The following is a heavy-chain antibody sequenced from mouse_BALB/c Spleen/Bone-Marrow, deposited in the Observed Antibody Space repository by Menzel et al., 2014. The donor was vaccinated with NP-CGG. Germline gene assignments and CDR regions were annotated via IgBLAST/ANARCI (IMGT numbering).Heavy chain of an antibody. J-gene: IGHJ2*01. D-gene: IGHD1-3*01. Sequence: EVKVEESGGGLVQPGGSLRLSCATSGFTFTDYYMNWVRRPPGKALEWLGFIRNKANGYTTEYSTSVKGRFTISRDNSQSILYLQMNTLRGEDSAAYYCARDKGSVLFDYWGQGTTLTVSS. CDR3: ARDKGSVLFDY. CDR2: IRNKANGYTT. V-gene: IGHV7-3*02. CDR1: GFTFTDYY.